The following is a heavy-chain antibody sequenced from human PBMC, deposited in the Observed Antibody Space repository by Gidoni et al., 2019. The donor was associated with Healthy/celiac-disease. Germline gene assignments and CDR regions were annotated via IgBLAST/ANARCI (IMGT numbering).Heavy chain of an antibody. V-gene: IGHV3-74*01. CDR3: ARPPRYSSGWGAFDI. J-gene: IGHJ3*02. D-gene: IGHD6-19*01. CDR1: GFTFSSYW. Sequence: EVQLVESGGGLVQPGGSLRLSCAASGFTFSSYWIHWVRQAPGKGLVWVSRINSDGSSTSYADSVKGRFTISRDNAKNTLYLQMNSLRAEDTAVYYCARPPRYSSGWGAFDIWGQGTMVTVSS. CDR2: INSDGSST.